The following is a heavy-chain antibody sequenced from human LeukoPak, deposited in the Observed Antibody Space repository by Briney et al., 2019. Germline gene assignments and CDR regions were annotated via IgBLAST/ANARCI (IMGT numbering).Heavy chain of an antibody. CDR2: INHSGST. CDR3: ARGGLLPVLAAQGGDWFDP. J-gene: IGHJ5*02. CDR1: GYSISSGYY. V-gene: IGHV4-34*01. Sequence: SSETLSLTCAVSGYSISSGYYWSWIRQPPGKGLEWIGEINHSGSTNYNPSLKSRVTISVDTSKNQFSLKLSSVTAADTAVYYCARGGLLPVLAAQGGDWFDPWGQGTLVTVSS. D-gene: IGHD2-15*01.